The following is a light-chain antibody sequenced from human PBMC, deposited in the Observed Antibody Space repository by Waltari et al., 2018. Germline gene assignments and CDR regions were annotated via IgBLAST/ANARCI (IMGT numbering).Light chain of an antibody. J-gene: IGLJ3*02. V-gene: IGLV2-23*01. CDR2: EGT. CDR1: SSDVGSYNL. CDR3: CSYVRDITWV. Sequence: QSALTQPASVSGSPGQSITISCTGTSSDVGSYNLVSWYQHHPGKAPKLMIYEGTQPPSGVSDRFSGSKSGDTSSLTISGLQAEDEADYYCCSYVRDITWVFGGGTKLTVL.